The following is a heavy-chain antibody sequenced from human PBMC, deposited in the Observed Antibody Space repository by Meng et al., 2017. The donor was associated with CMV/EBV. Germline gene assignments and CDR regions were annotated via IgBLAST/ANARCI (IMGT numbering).Heavy chain of an antibody. J-gene: IGHJ1*01. V-gene: IGHV4-61*01. CDR3: ARGDGNSPKGQH. Sequence: TVSGGSVSSGSYYWSWIRQPPGKGLEWIGYIYYSGSTNYNPSLKSRVTISVDTSKNQFSLKLSSVTAADTAVYYCARGDGNSPKGQHWGQGTLVTVS. CDR2: IYYSGST. CDR1: GGSVSSGSYY. D-gene: IGHD4-23*01.